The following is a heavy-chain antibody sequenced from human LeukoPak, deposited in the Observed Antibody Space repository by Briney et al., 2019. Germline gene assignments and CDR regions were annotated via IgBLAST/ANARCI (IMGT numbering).Heavy chain of an antibody. D-gene: IGHD5-18*01. V-gene: IGHV3-23*01. CDR1: GFTFSSYA. J-gene: IGHJ3*02. Sequence: GGSLRFSCAASGFTFSSYAMSWVRQAPGKGLEWVSAIRGSGGSTYYADSVKGRFTISRDNSKNTLYLQMNSLRAEDTAVYYCAKDGNTAMVIAPNDIWGQGTMVTVSS. CDR2: IRGSGGST. CDR3: AKDGNTAMVIAPNDI.